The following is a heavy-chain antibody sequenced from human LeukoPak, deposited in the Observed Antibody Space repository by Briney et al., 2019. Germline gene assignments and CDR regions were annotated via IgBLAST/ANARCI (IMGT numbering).Heavy chain of an antibody. D-gene: IGHD6-13*01. Sequence: GGSLRLSCAASGFTSSSYAMSGVRQAPGKGLEWVPSISGSGGSTYYADSVKGRFTISRDNSKNTLYLQMNSLRAEDTALYHCAKFPAAGTNSGGFDYWGQGTLVTVSS. J-gene: IGHJ4*02. V-gene: IGHV3-23*01. CDR3: AKFPAAGTNSGGFDY. CDR1: GFTSSSYA. CDR2: ISGSGGST.